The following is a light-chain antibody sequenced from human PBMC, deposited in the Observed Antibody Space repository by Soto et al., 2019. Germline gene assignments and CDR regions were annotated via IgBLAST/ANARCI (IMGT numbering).Light chain of an antibody. V-gene: IGLV2-11*01. J-gene: IGLJ1*01. Sequence: QSVLTQPRSVSGSPGQSVTISCTGTSSDVDDYNYVSWFQQHPGKAPKLMIYDVSERPSGVPDRFSGSKSGNTASLTISGFQAEDEADYYCCSYGGTFYVFGTGTKVTV. CDR3: CSYGGTFYV. CDR2: DVS. CDR1: SSDVDDYNY.